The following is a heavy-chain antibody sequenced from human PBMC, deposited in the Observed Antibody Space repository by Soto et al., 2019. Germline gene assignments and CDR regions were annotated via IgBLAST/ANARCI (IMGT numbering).Heavy chain of an antibody. CDR3: ARDVGPVTIFGEALSGYFDF. J-gene: IGHJ4*02. D-gene: IGHD3-3*01. CDR1: GFSFGTYW. Sequence: EVQLVESGGGLVQPGGSLRLSCAVSGFSFGTYWMSWVRPAPGKGLEWLASLKEDGSERYYLDSVKGRFTISRDNAKDSLSLQMNSLRGEDTAFYYGARDVGPVTIFGEALSGYFDFWGQGTLVTVSS. CDR2: LKEDGSER. V-gene: IGHV3-7*03.